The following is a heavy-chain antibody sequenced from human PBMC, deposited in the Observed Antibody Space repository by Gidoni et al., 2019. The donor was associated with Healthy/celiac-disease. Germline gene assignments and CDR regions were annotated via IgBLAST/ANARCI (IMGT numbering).Heavy chain of an antibody. D-gene: IGHD3-10*01. Sequence: QVQLVQSGAEVKKPGASVKVSCKASGYTFTSYDINWVRQATGQGLEWMGWMNPNSGNTGYAQKFQGRVTMTRNTSISTAYMELSSLRSEDTAVYYCARKIALVYYYGSGSYNWFDPWGQGTLVTVSS. CDR3: ARKIALVYYYGSGSYNWFDP. CDR2: MNPNSGNT. V-gene: IGHV1-8*01. J-gene: IGHJ5*02. CDR1: GYTFTSYD.